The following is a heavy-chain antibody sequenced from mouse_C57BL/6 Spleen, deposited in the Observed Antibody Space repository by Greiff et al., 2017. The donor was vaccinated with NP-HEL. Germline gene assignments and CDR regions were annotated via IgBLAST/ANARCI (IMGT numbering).Heavy chain of an antibody. CDR2: INPNYGTT. Sequence: VVEPGASVKISCKASGYSFTDYNMNWVKQSNGKSLEWIGVINPNYGTTSYNQKFKGKATLTVDQSSSTAYMQLNSLTSEDSAVYYCARSEAYGSYYYAMDYWGQGTSVTVSS. CDR1: GYSFTDYN. J-gene: IGHJ4*01. D-gene: IGHD6-5*01. CDR3: ARSEAYGSYYYAMDY. V-gene: IGHV1-39*01.